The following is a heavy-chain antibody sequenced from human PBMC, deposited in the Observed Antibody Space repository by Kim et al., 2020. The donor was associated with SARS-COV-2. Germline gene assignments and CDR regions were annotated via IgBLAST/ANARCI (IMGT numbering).Heavy chain of an antibody. V-gene: IGHV3-11*03. CDR3: AKRECSGGSDAFDI. Sequence: ADSVKGRFTIYRDNAKNPLYLQMNSLRAEDTAVYYCAKRECSGGSDAFDIWGQGTMVTVSS. J-gene: IGHJ3*02. D-gene: IGHD6-25*01.